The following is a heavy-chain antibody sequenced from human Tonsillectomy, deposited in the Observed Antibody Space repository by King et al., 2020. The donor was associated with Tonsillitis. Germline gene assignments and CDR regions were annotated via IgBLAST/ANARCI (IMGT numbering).Heavy chain of an antibody. CDR2: IYYSGST. V-gene: IGHV4-39*07. CDR3: AGCDSRMHGEYYYGSGSALCFDD. J-gene: IGHJ4*02. CDR1: GGSISSSTYY. Sequence: QLQESGPGLVKPSETLSLTCTVSGGSISSSTYYWGWIRQPPGKGLEWIGCIYYSGSTYYNPSLMSRVTISVDTSKNQIFVKLSSVTAADTAVYYCAGCDSRMHGEYYYGSGSALCFDDWGQGTLVTVSS. D-gene: IGHD3-10*01.